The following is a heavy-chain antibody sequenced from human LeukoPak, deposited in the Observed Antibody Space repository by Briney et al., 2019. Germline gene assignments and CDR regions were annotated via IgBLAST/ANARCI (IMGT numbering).Heavy chain of an antibody. CDR3: SRGEDSPFDY. V-gene: IGHV3-20*04. J-gene: IGHJ4*02. Sequence: GGSLRFSCAASGFTFDDYGMSWVRQAPGKGLEWVSGINWNGGSTGYADSVKGRFTISRDNAKNSLYLQMNSLRAEDTALYYCSRGEDSPFDYWGQGTLVTVSS. D-gene: IGHD3-22*01. CDR2: INWNGGST. CDR1: GFTFDDYG.